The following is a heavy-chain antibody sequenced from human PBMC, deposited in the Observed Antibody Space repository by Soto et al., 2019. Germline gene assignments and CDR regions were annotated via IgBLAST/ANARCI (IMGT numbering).Heavy chain of an antibody. CDR1: GFTFSYYA. CDR3: AKEMCSGGSCYSSYAMDV. Sequence: GGSLRLSCAASGFTFSYYAMSWVRQAPGKGLEWVSTISGSGSSTYHADSVRGRFSISRDNSKNTVYLQMNSLRAEDTAVYYCAKEMCSGGSCYSSYAMDVWGQGTAVTVSS. CDR2: ISGSGSST. D-gene: IGHD2-15*01. J-gene: IGHJ6*02. V-gene: IGHV3-23*01.